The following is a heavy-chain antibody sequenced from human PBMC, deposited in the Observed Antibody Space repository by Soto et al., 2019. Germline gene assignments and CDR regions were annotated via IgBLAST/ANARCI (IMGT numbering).Heavy chain of an antibody. J-gene: IGHJ6*02. D-gene: IGHD6-19*01. Sequence: QVQLVQSGAEVKKPGASVKVSCKASGYTFTSYYMHWVRQAPGQGLEWMGWINPSSGGTNYAQKFQGWVTMTRDTSISTAYMELSRLRSDDTAVYYCARGDSSGEYGMDVWGQGTTVTVSS. CDR3: ARGDSSGEYGMDV. V-gene: IGHV1-2*04. CDR1: GYTFTSYY. CDR2: INPSSGGT.